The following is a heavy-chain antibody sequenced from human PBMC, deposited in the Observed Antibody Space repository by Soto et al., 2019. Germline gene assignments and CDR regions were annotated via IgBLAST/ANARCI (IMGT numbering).Heavy chain of an antibody. V-gene: IGHV3-23*01. CDR2: IRGSGEST. CDR1: GFTFSNYA. Sequence: GESLKISCVVSGFTFSNYAMSWVRQAPGKGLEWVSTIRGSGESTYYADSVKGRFTISRDNSKNKLYLQMNSLRAEDTAVYYCAKDRVPLVGDDAFDIWGQGTMVTVSS. CDR3: AKDRVPLVGDDAFDI. D-gene: IGHD3-10*01. J-gene: IGHJ3*02.